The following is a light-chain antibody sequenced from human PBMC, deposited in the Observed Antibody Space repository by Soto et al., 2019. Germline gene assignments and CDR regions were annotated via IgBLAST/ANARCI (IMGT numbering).Light chain of an antibody. CDR1: LSLSSSY. V-gene: IGKV3-20*01. CDR3: QQYGNSVYT. J-gene: IGKJ2*01. Sequence: EIVLTQSPGTLSLSPGERATLSCRASLSLSSSYLAWYQQKPGQAPRLLIYGASSRATGIPDKFSGSGSGTDFTLTISRLEPEDFAVYYCQQYGNSVYTFGQGTRLEIK. CDR2: GAS.